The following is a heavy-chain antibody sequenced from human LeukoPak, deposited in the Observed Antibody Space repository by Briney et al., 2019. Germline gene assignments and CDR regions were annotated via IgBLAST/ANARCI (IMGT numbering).Heavy chain of an antibody. D-gene: IGHD3-10*01. Sequence: PGRSLRLSCAASGFTFSSYGMRWVRQAPGKGLEWVAVIWYDGSNKYYADSVKGRFTISRDNSKNTLYLQMNSLRAEDTAVYYCARGYSYGSGSYYCDYWGQGTLVTVPS. CDR2: IWYDGSNK. CDR3: ARGYSYGSGSYYCDY. J-gene: IGHJ4*02. V-gene: IGHV3-33*01. CDR1: GFTFSSYG.